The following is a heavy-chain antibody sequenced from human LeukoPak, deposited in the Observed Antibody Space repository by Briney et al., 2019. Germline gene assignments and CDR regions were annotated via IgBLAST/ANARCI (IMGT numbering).Heavy chain of an antibody. CDR2: INPNSGGT. Sequence: ASVKVSCKASGYTFTGYYMHWVRQAPGQGLEWMGWINPNSGGTNYAQKFQGRVTMTRDTSISTAYMELSRLRSDDTAVYYCARDESWGAAAGAIDYWGQGTLSPSPQ. D-gene: IGHD6-13*01. CDR1: GYTFTGYY. CDR3: ARDESWGAAAGAIDY. J-gene: IGHJ4*02. V-gene: IGHV1-2*02.